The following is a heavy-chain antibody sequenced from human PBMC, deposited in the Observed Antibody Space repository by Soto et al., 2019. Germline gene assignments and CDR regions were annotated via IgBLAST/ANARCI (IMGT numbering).Heavy chain of an antibody. CDR1: VGSFSGYY. V-gene: IGHV4-34*01. J-gene: IGHJ4*02. D-gene: IGHD7-27*01. CDR2: INHSGST. Sequence: PSETLSLTCAVYVGSFSGYYWSWIRQPPGKGLEWIGEINHSGSTNYNPSLKSRVTISVDTSKNQFSLKLSSVTAADTAVYYCARGWGRIFDYWGQGTLVTVSS. CDR3: ARGWGRIFDY.